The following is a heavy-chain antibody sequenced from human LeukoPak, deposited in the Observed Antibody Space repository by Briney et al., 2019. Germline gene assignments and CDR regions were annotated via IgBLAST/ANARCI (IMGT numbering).Heavy chain of an antibody. CDR1: GGSISSYY. CDR2: IFTSESP. D-gene: IGHD5-24*01. J-gene: IGHJ6*03. V-gene: IGHV4-4*07. CDR3: ARTGDGYNYYNYYYMDV. Sequence: SETLSLTCTVSGGSISSYYWSWIRQPAGKGLEWIGRIFTSESPNYNPSLKSRVTMSVDTSKNQFSLKMSSVTAADTAVYYCARTGDGYNYYNYYYMDVWGKGTTVTVTS.